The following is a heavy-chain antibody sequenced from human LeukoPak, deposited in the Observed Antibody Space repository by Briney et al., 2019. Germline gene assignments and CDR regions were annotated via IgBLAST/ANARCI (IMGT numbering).Heavy chain of an antibody. CDR2: IYYCGST. CDR3: ARVVVRNWFDP. CDR1: GGSISSYY. J-gene: IGHJ5*02. Sequence: SETLSLTCTDSGGSISSYYWSWIRQPPGKGLEWIGYIYYCGSTNYNPSLKSRVTISVDTSKNQFSLKLSSVTAADTAVYYCARVVVRNWFDPWGQGTLVTVSS. V-gene: IGHV4-59*01. D-gene: IGHD6-6*01.